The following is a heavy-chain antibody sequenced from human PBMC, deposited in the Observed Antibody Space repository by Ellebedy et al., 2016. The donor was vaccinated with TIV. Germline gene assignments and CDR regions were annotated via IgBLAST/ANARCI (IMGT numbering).Heavy chain of an antibody. D-gene: IGHD2-2*02. CDR3: AKSRSSGTSCYNY. J-gene: IGHJ4*02. Sequence: GGSLRLXXAASGFTFSRYAMSWVRQAPGKGLEWVSTITGSGGNTYYADSVKGRFTISRDNPKNTLYLQMNSLRAEDTAVYYCAKSRSSGTSCYNYWGQGTLVTVSS. CDR2: ITGSGGNT. CDR1: GFTFSRYA. V-gene: IGHV3-23*01.